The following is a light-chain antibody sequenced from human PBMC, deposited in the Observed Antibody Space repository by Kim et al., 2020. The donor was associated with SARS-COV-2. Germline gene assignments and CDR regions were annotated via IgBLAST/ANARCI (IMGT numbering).Light chain of an antibody. CDR3: AAWDASLNVVV. CDR1: SSNIGSNS. V-gene: IGLV1-44*01. Sequence: GQGVTISCSGSSSNIGSNSVNWYQQLPGRAPKVLISKNDQRHSGVPDRFSGSKSGTSASLAISGLQSEDEADYYCAAWDASLNVVVFGGGTQLTVL. J-gene: IGLJ2*01. CDR2: KND.